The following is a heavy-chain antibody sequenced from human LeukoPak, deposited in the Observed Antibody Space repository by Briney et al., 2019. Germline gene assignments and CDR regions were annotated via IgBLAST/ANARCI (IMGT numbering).Heavy chain of an antibody. V-gene: IGHV3-11*01. CDR1: GFTFSDYY. Sequence: PGGSLRLSCAASGFTFSDYYMSWIRQAPGKGLEWVSYISSSGSTIYYADSVKGRFTISRDNAKNSLYPQMNSLRAEDTAVYYCARDYTARSTGYYYYGMDVWGQGTTVTVSS. J-gene: IGHJ6*02. D-gene: IGHD2-2*01. CDR3: ARDYTARSTGYYYYGMDV. CDR2: ISSSGSTI.